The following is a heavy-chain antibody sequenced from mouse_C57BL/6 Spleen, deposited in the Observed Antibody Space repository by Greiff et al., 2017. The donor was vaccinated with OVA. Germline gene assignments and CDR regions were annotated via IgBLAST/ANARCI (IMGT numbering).Heavy chain of an antibody. D-gene: IGHD2-4*01. V-gene: IGHV1-26*01. Sequence: EVQLQQSGPELVKPGASVKISCKASGYTFTDYYMNWVKQSHGKSLEWIGDINPNNGGTSYNQKFKGKATLTVDKSSSTAYMALRSLTSEDSAVYYCAREDYDVGFAYWGQGTLVTVSA. CDR3: AREDYDVGFAY. CDR1: GYTFTDYY. J-gene: IGHJ3*01. CDR2: INPNNGGT.